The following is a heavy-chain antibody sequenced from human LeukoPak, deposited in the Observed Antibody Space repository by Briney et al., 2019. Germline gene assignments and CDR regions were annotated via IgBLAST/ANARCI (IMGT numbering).Heavy chain of an antibody. V-gene: IGHV4-39*07. CDR1: GGSITSGTYY. D-gene: IGHD6-13*01. CDR2: INHSGST. J-gene: IGHJ3*02. CDR3: ARVKVAAAAAGGAFDI. Sequence: SETLSLTCTVSGGSITSGTYYWSWIRQPPGTGLEWIGEINHSGSTNYNPSLKSRVTISVDTSKNQFSLKLSSVTAADTAVYYCARVKVAAAAAGGAFDIWGQGTMVTVSS.